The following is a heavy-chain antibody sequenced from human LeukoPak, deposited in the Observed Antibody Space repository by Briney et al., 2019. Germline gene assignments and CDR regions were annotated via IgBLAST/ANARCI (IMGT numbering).Heavy chain of an antibody. J-gene: IGHJ6*03. D-gene: IGHD1-14*01. CDR1: GGSFSGYY. CDR3: ARDRDDITRGYYYYMDV. V-gene: IGHV4-34*01. CDR2: INHSGST. Sequence: SETLSLTCAVYGGSFSGYYWSWIRQPPGKGLEWIGEINHSGSTNYNPSLKSRVTISVDTSKNQFSLKLSSVTAADTAVYYCARDRDDITRGYYYYMDVWGKGTTVTVSS.